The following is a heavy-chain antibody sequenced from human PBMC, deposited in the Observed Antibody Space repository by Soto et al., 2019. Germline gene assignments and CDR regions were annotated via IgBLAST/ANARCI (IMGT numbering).Heavy chain of an antibody. CDR1: GDSVSSNSAA. CDR2: TYYRSKWYN. CDR3: VRGQWELPFYYYYGMDV. D-gene: IGHD1-26*01. J-gene: IGHJ6*04. V-gene: IGHV6-1*01. Sequence: PSQTLSLTCAISGDSVSSNSAAWNWIRQSPSRGLEWLGRTYYRSKWYNDYAVSVKSRITINPDTSKNQFSLQLSSVTPEDTAVYYCVRGQWELPFYYYYGMDVWGEGTTVTVSS.